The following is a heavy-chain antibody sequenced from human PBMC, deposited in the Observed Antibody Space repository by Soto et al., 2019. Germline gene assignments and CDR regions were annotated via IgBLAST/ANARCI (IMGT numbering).Heavy chain of an antibody. D-gene: IGHD6-13*01. J-gene: IGHJ4*02. CDR2: IYYTGNT. V-gene: IGHV4-30-4*08. Sequence: SETLSLTCTVSGGSVSSGAYYLSWIRQHPGRGLEWIGYIYYTGNTYYNPSLKNRVTISVDTSKNQFSLKLSSGTAADTAVYYCARGTGYSSRHDYWGQGTLVTFS. CDR3: ARGTGYSSRHDY. CDR1: GGSVSSGAYY.